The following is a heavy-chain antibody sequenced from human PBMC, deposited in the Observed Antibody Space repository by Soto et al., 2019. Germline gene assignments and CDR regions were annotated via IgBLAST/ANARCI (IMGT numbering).Heavy chain of an antibody. J-gene: IGHJ6*02. Sequence: QVQLVESGGGVVQPGRSLRLSCAASGFTFTSYAMQWVRQAPGKGLEWVAVISGGGETKYSADSVKGRFTISRDNSKNTVYLQMSGLRDEDTAVYYCAKDRGGGWNYDGMDVWGQGTTVTVSS. V-gene: IGHV3-30*18. CDR3: AKDRGGGWNYDGMDV. D-gene: IGHD6-19*01. CDR1: GFTFTSYA. CDR2: ISGGGETK.